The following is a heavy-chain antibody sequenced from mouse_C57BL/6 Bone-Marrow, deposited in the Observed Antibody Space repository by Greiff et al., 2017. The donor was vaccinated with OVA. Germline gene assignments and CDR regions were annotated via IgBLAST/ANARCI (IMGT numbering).Heavy chain of an antibody. CDR2: IYPGDGDT. V-gene: IGHV1-82*01. Sequence: QVQLQQSGPELVKPGASVKISCKASGYAFSSSWMNWVKQRPGKGLEWIGRIYPGDGDTNYNGKFKGKATLTADKSSSTAYMPLSSLTSEDSAVYFCEKWQLRLQGYGMYYWCQGNSITVSA. D-gene: IGHD3-2*02. CDR3: EKWQLRLQGYGMYY. CDR1: GYAFSSSW. J-gene: IGHJ4*01.